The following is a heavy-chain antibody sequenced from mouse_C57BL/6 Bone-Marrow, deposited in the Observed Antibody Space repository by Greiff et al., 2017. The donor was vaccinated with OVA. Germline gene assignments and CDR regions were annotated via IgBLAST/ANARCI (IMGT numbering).Heavy chain of an antibody. V-gene: IGHV1-26*01. CDR3: ARGEPMMVTYYAMDY. CDR2: INPNNGGT. CDR1: GYTFTDYY. J-gene: IGHJ4*01. Sequence: EVQLQQSGPELVKPGASVKISCKASGYTFTDYYMNWVKQSHGKSLEWIGDINPNNGGTSYNQKFKGKATLTVDKSSSTAYMELRSLTSEDSAVYYCARGEPMMVTYYAMDYWGQGTSVTVSS. D-gene: IGHD2-3*01.